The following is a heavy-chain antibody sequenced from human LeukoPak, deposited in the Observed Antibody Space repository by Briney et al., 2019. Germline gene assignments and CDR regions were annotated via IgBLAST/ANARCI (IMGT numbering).Heavy chain of an antibody. D-gene: IGHD2-2*01. J-gene: IGHJ5*02. V-gene: IGHV1-69*04. CDR1: GGTFSSYA. CDR3: AGDPGYCSSTSCYSGIDP. CDR2: IIPIFGIA. Sequence: SVKVSSKASGGTFSSYAISWVRQAPGQGLEWMGRIIPIFGIANYAQKFQGRVTITADKSTSTAYMELSSLRSEDTAVYYCAGDPGYCSSTSCYSGIDPWGQGTLVTVSS.